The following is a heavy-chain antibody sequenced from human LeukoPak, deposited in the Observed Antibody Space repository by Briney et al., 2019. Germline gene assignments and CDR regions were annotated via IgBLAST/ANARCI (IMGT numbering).Heavy chain of an antibody. V-gene: IGHV3-43D*04. CDR2: ISWDGGST. D-gene: IGHD5-12*01. J-gene: IGHJ6*04. CDR3: AKDKEYSGFGPILSGYYYGMDV. Sequence: PGGSLRLSCAASGFTFDDYATHWVRQAPGKGLEWVSLISWDGGSTHYADSVKGRFTISRDNSRHTLYLQMNSLGAEDTALYYCAKDKEYSGFGPILSGYYYGMDVWGKGTTVTVSS. CDR1: GFTFDDYA.